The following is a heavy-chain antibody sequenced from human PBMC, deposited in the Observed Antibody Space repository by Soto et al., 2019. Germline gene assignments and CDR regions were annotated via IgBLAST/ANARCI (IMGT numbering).Heavy chain of an antibody. D-gene: IGHD3-22*01. CDR1: GGSMSPYH. V-gene: IGHV4-59*01. CDR3: VRAGDSRDLNWFDP. CDR2: IHYSGST. Sequence: SETLSLTCTISGGSMSPYHWSWVRQPPGKGLEWIGEIHYSGSTKFNPSLRSRVSLSVDTSKNQFSLGLTSATAADTAIYYCVRAGDSRDLNWFDPWGRGVMVTVSS. J-gene: IGHJ5*02.